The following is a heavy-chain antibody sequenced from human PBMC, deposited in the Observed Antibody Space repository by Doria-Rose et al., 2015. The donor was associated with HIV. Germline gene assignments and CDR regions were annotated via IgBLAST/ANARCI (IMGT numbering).Heavy chain of an antibody. CDR1: GVSLSSPGMG. Sequence: QITLKESGPVLVKPTETLTLTCTVSGVSLSSPGMGVSWIRQPPGKALEWLAYHFSDDERSYKTSLKSRLTISRGTSKSQVVLTMTDMDPVDTATYYCARIKSSRWYHKYYFDFWGQGTLVIVSA. J-gene: IGHJ4*02. CDR3: ARIKSSRWYHKYYFDF. D-gene: IGHD6-13*01. CDR2: HFSDDER. V-gene: IGHV2-26*01.